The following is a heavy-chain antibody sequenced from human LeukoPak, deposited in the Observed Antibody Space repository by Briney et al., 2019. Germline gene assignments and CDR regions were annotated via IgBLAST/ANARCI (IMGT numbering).Heavy chain of an antibody. Sequence: GGSLRLSCAASGFTFSSNAMSWVRQAPGRGLEWVSVISASGGTTYYADSVKGRFTISRDNSTDTLYLQMNSLSAEDTAVYYCAKLICGSPTCARGDLWGQGTLVTVSS. V-gene: IGHV3-23*01. D-gene: IGHD2-2*01. CDR2: ISASGGTT. J-gene: IGHJ5*02. CDR3: AKLICGSPTCARGDL. CDR1: GFTFSSNA.